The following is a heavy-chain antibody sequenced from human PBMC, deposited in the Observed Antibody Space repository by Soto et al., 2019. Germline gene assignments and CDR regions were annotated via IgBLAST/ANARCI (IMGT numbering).Heavy chain of an antibody. Sequence: GASVKVSCKASGGTFSSYAISWVRQAPGQGLEWMGGIIPIFGTANYAQKFQGRVTITADESTSTAYMELSSLRSEDTAVYYCARDPRTTVTTPGDWYFDLWGRGTLVTVSS. CDR1: GGTFSSYA. CDR3: ARDPRTTVTTPGDWYFDL. J-gene: IGHJ2*01. D-gene: IGHD4-17*01. V-gene: IGHV1-69*13. CDR2: IIPIFGTA.